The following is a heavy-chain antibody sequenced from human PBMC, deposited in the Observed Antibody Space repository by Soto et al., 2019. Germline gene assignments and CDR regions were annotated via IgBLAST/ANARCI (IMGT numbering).Heavy chain of an antibody. V-gene: IGHV4-4*02. CDR3: ARAVGVPAVTYYFDY. J-gene: IGHJ4*02. CDR2: IYHSGST. CDR1: GGSISSSNW. D-gene: IGHD2-2*01. Sequence: PSETLSLTCAVSGGSISSSNWWSWVRQPPGKGLEWIGEIYHSGSTNYNPSLKSRVTISVDKSKNQFSLKLSSVTAADTAVYYCARAVGVPAVTYYFDYWGQGTLVTVSS.